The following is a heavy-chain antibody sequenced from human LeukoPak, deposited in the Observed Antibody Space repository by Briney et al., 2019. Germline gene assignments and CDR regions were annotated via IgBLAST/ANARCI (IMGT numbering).Heavy chain of an antibody. CDR1: GYIFTGYY. Sequence: ASVKVSCKASGYIFTGYYMHWVRQAPGQGLEWMGWISAYNGNTNYAQKLQGRVTMTTDTSTSTAYMELRSLRSDDTAAYYCAREYYYDSSGPDYWGQGTLVTVSS. D-gene: IGHD3-22*01. CDR2: ISAYNGNT. CDR3: AREYYYDSSGPDY. V-gene: IGHV1-18*04. J-gene: IGHJ4*02.